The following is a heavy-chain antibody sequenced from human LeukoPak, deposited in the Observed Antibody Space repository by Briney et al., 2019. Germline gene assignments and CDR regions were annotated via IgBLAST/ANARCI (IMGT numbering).Heavy chain of an antibody. CDR2: IYSGGST. D-gene: IGHD3-22*01. J-gene: IGHJ4*02. Sequence: GGSLRPSCAVSGFTVSSNYMSWVRQAPGKGLEWVSVIYSGGSTYYADSVRGRFTISRDNSKNTLYLQMNSLGAEDTAVYYCARVSYYDSSGYYFLSYVDYWGQGTLVTVSS. V-gene: IGHV3-53*01. CDR3: ARVSYYDSSGYYFLSYVDY. CDR1: GFTVSSNY.